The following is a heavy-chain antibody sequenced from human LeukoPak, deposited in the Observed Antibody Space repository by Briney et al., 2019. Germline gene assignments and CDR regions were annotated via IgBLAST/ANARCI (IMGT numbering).Heavy chain of an antibody. J-gene: IGHJ4*02. CDR1: GYTFTSYC. D-gene: IGHD3-22*01. V-gene: IGHV1-18*01. CDR3: ARSVRGNLDY. Sequence: ASVKVSCKASGYTFTSYCISWVRQAPGQGLEWMGWISAYNGNTNYAQKVQSTVTKTTDTSTSTAYMELRSLRSDDTAVYYCARSVRGNLDYWGQGTLVTVSS. CDR2: ISAYNGNT.